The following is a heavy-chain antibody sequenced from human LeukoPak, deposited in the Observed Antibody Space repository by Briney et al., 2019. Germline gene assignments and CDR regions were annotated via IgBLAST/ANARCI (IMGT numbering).Heavy chain of an antibody. CDR1: GFTFSSYA. CDR3: AREGCSSTSCYPYYYYYYGMDV. Sequence: PGRSLRLSCAASGFTFSSYAMHWVRQAPGKGLEWVAVISYDGSNKYYADSVKGRFTISRDNSKNTLYLQMNSLRAEDTAVYYCAREGCSSTSCYPYYYYYYGMDVWGQGTTVTVSS. D-gene: IGHD2-2*01. CDR2: ISYDGSNK. V-gene: IGHV3-30-3*01. J-gene: IGHJ6*02.